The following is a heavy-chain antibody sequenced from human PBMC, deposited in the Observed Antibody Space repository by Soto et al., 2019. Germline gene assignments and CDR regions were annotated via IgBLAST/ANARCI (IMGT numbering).Heavy chain of an antibody. J-gene: IGHJ6*02. CDR1: GFTFSSYA. Sequence: QVQLVESGGGVVQPGRSLRLSCAASGFTFSSYAMYWVRQAPGKGLEWVAVISYDGNNKYYADSVKGRFTISRDNSKNSLYRQMNSLRAEDTAVYYCARAGCDGGSCYTLVGLRYGMDVWGQGTTFTVSS. V-gene: IGHV3-30-3*01. CDR3: ARAGCDGGSCYTLVGLRYGMDV. D-gene: IGHD2-15*01. CDR2: ISYDGNNK.